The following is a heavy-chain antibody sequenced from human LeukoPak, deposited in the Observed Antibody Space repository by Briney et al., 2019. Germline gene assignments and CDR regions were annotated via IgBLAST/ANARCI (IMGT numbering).Heavy chain of an antibody. CDR1: GYLFTTSW. J-gene: IGHJ5*02. CDR3: ACREFYSPWPGP. CDR2: IHPRDSDT. D-gene: IGHD5-18*01. V-gene: IGHV5-51*01. Sequence: GESLKISCKGSGYLFTTSWIGWVRQMPGKGLEWMGIIHPRDSDTRYRPSFQGQVTISADKSISTAYLQWSSLKASDTAMYYCACREFYSPWPGPWGQGTLVTVSS.